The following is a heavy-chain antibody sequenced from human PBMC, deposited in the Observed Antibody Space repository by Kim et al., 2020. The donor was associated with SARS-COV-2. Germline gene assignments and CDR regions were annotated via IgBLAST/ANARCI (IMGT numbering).Heavy chain of an antibody. V-gene: IGHV3-23*01. CDR3: AKDVYSGFAGIAECFQE. D-gene: IGHD5-12*01. Sequence: GGSLRLSCAASGFTFSKYAMTWVRQAPGKGLEWVSGISGSGDTTLYEDSVKGRFTISRDNSRDTLYLQMSSLRVEDAARYYGAKDVYSGFAGIAECFQEWGQGTLVTVS. J-gene: IGHJ1*01. CDR1: GFTFSKYA. CDR2: ISGSGDTT.